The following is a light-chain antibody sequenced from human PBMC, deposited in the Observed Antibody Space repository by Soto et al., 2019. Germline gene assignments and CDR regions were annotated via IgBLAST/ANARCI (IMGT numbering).Light chain of an antibody. CDR3: SSYAGSNIYVV. Sequence: QSALTQPPSASGSPGQSVTISCTGTSSDVGAYDYVSWYQQHPGKAPKLMIYEVSKRPSGVPDRFSGSKSGNTASLTVSGLRAEDEADYYCSSYAGSNIYVVFGGGTKVTVL. J-gene: IGLJ2*01. CDR1: SSDVGAYDY. V-gene: IGLV2-8*01. CDR2: EVS.